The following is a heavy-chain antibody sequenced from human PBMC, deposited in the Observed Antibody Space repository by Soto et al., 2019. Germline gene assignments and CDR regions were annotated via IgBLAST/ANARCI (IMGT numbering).Heavy chain of an antibody. V-gene: IGHV3-15*01. CDR2: IKSKTDGGTT. J-gene: IGHJ1*01. Sequence: GGSLRLSCAASGFTFSNAWMSWVRQAPGKGLEWVGRIKSKTDGGTTDYAAPVKGRFTISRDDSKNTLYLQMNSLKTEDTAVYYCTTYCGGDCYPEYFQHWGQGTLVTVSS. CDR3: TTYCGGDCYPEYFQH. D-gene: IGHD2-21*02. CDR1: GFTFSNAW.